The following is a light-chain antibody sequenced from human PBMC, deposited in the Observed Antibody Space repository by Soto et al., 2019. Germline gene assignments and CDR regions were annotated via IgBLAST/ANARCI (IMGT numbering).Light chain of an antibody. CDR3: RRYNAFSQS. V-gene: IGKV1-5*01. CDR2: DAS. J-gene: IGKJ1*01. Sequence: DIQMTQSPSTLSASVGDRVTITCRASQSMNDWLAWYQQKPGKAPKVLIYDASSLQSGVPSRFSGSGSGTEFTLTIDSLQHDCVASYYCRRYNAFSQSFGQGTKVES. CDR1: QSMNDW.